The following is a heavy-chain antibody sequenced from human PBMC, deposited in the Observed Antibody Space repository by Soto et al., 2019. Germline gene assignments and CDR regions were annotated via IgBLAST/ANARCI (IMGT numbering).Heavy chain of an antibody. CDR1: GFTFSNAW. V-gene: IGHV3-15*01. J-gene: IGHJ6*02. CDR3: TTLPIYSGSYYYYYGMDV. Sequence: GGSLRLSCAASGFTFSNAWMSWVRQAPGKGLEWVGRIKSKTDGGTTDYAAPVKGRFTISRDDSKNTLYLQMNSLKTEDTAVYYCTTLPIYSGSYYYYYGMDVWGQGTTVTVSS. D-gene: IGHD1-26*01. CDR2: IKSKTDGGTT.